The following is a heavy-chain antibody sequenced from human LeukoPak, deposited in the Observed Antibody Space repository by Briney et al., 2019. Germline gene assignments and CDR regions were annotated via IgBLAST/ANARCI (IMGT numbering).Heavy chain of an antibody. D-gene: IGHD5-18*01. J-gene: IGHJ4*02. CDR3: ARGWDTAMAPRRGY. CDR1: GGSISSGGYY. Sequence: PSETLSLTCTVSGGSISSGGYYWSWIRQHPGKGLEWIGYIYYSGSTYYNPSLKSRVTISVDTSKNQFSLKLSSVTAADTAVYYCARGWDTAMAPRRGYWGQGTLVTVSS. CDR2: IYYSGST. V-gene: IGHV4-31*03.